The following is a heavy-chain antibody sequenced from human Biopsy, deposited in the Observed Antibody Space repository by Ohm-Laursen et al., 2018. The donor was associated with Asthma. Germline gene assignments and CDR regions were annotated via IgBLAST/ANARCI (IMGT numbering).Heavy chain of an antibody. CDR1: GGSMSSSSYY. D-gene: IGHD4-23*01. CDR3: ARAYGGSFFSGAFDI. CDR2: IYSGGGT. J-gene: IGHJ3*02. V-gene: IGHV3-53*01. Sequence: GTLSLTCTVSGGSMSSSSYYWGWIRQPPGKGLEWVSVIYSGGGTYYADSVQGRVTISRDNSKNTLSLQMNSLRAEDTAVYYCARAYGGSFFSGAFDIWGQGTTVTVSS.